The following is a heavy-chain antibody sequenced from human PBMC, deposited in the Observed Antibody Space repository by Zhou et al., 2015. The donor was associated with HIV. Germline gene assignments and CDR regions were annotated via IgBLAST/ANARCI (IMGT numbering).Heavy chain of an antibody. CDR1: GGTFSSYA. CDR2: MNPNSGNT. Sequence: QVQLVQSGAEVKKPGSSVKVSCKASGGTFSSYAISWVRQATGQGLEWMGWMNPNSGNTGYAQKFQGRVTMTRNTSISTAYMELSSLRSEDTAVYYCARGGESRAYYDFWSGPYRSDFDYWGQGTLVTVSS. V-gene: IGHV1-8*02. D-gene: IGHD3-3*01. CDR3: ARGGESRAYYDFWSGPYRSDFDY. J-gene: IGHJ4*02.